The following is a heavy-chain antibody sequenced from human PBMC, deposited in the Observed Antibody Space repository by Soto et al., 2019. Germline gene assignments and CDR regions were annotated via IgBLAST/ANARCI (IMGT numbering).Heavy chain of an antibody. CDR1: CWSFSGYY. J-gene: IGHJ4*02. Sequence: QVQLQQSGAGLLKTSETLSITCAVYCWSFSGYYWTWIRQPPGTGLEWIGEINHSGITNYKPSLKSRVTISVDTSKNQLSLKLTSVTAADTAVYYCARDKTPGVFGYRGQGNLVSVSP. CDR2: INHSGIT. V-gene: IGHV4-34*01. D-gene: IGHD7-27*01. CDR3: ARDKTPGVFGY.